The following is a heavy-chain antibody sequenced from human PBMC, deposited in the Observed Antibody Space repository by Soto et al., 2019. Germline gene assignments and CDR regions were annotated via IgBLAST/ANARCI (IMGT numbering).Heavy chain of an antibody. CDR1: GGSISSTNYY. V-gene: IGHV4-39*01. CDR3: ARLESTVTTAFDF. Sequence: SETLSLTCSVPGGSISSTNYYWGWIRQPPGKGLEWIGSIYYSGSTFYNPSLKSRVTISIDTSKNQFSLKLSSVTAADTAVYYCARLESTVTTAFDFCGQGTLVTVSS. J-gene: IGHJ4*02. D-gene: IGHD4-17*01. CDR2: IYYSGST.